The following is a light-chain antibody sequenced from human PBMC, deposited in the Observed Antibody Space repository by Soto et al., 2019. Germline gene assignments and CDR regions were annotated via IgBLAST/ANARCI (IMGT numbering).Light chain of an antibody. CDR3: QQRSNWPPLT. CDR1: HSVSSY. Sequence: EIVFTHSAAALSLYKGERATLSCRASHSVSSYLAWYQQKPGQAPRLLIYDASNRATGIPARFSGSGSGTDFTLTISSLEPEDFAVYYCQQRSNWPPLTFGGGTKVDIK. CDR2: DAS. V-gene: IGKV3-11*01. J-gene: IGKJ4*01.